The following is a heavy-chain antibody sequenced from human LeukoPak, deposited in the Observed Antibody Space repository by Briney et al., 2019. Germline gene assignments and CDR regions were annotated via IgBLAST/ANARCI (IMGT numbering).Heavy chain of an antibody. J-gene: IGHJ4*02. D-gene: IGHD6-13*01. CDR1: GYSISSGYY. CDR2: INHSGST. Sequence: SETLSLTCTVSGYSISSGYYWGWIRQPPGKGLEWIGEINHSGSTNYNPSLKSRVTISVDTSKNQFSLKLSSVTAADTAVYYCARGFNVDSSSWPKYFDYWGQGTLVTVSS. V-gene: IGHV4-38-2*02. CDR3: ARGFNVDSSSWPKYFDY.